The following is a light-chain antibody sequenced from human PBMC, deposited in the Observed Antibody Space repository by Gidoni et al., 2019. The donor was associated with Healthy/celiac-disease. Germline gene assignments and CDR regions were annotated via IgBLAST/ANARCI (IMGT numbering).Light chain of an antibody. CDR2: WAS. J-gene: IGKJ2*01. CDR3: QQYYRTSYT. V-gene: IGKV4-1*01. CDR1: QSVLYSPNNKNY. Sequence: DIVMTQSPDSLAVSLGERATINGKSSQSVLYSPNNKNYLAWYQQKPAQPPKLLISWASTRESGVPNLFSGSGSGTDFTLTISSLQAEDVAVYYCQQYYRTSYTFGQGTKLEIK.